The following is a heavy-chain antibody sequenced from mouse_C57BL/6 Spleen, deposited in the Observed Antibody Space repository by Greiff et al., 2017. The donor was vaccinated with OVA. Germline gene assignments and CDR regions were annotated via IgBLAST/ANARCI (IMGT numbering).Heavy chain of an antibody. CDR2: FYPGSGSI. J-gene: IGHJ2*01. CDR3: ARHEPYYYGSSYFDY. D-gene: IGHD1-1*01. V-gene: IGHV1-62-2*01. Sequence: VKLMESGAELVKPGASVKLSCKASGYTFTEYTIHWVKQRSGQGLEWIGWFYPGSGSIKYNEKFKDKATLTADKSSSTVYMELSRLTSEDSAVYFCARHEPYYYGSSYFDYWGQGTTLTVSS. CDR1: GYTFTEYT.